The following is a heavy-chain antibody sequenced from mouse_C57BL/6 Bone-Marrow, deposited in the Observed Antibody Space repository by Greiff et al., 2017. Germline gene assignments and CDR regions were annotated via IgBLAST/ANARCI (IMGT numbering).Heavy chain of an antibody. CDR3: ARGTYYEAMDY. CDR1: GYTFTSYW. D-gene: IGHD2-10*01. Sequence: VQLQQPGAELVRPGSSVKLSCKASGYTFTSYWMHWVKQRPIQGLEWIGNIDTSDSETHYNQKFKDKATLTVDKSSSTAYMQLSSLTSEDSAVYYCARGTYYEAMDYWGQGTSVTVSS. CDR2: IDTSDSET. J-gene: IGHJ4*01. V-gene: IGHV1-52*01.